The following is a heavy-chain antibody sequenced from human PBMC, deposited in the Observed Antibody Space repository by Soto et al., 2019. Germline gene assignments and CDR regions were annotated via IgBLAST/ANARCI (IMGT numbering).Heavy chain of an antibody. CDR1: GFTFSSYA. CDR2: ISYDGSNK. J-gene: IGHJ4*02. CDR3: ARVVDSSGYSY. Sequence: QVQLVESGGGVAQPGRSLRLSCAASGFTFSSYAMHWVRQAPGKGLEWVAVISYDGSNKYYADSVKGRFTISRDNSKNTLYLQMNSLRAEDTAVYYCARVVDSSGYSYWGQGTLVTVSS. D-gene: IGHD3-22*01. V-gene: IGHV3-30-3*01.